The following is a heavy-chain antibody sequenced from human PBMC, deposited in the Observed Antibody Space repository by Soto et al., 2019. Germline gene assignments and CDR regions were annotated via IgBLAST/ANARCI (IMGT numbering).Heavy chain of an antibody. V-gene: IGHV1-69*01. J-gene: IGHJ6*02. D-gene: IGHD6-6*01. CDR2: IIPIFGTA. Sequence: QVQLVQSGAEVKKPGSSVKVSCKASGGTFSSYAISWVRQAPGQGLEWMGGIIPIFGTANYAQKFQGRVTITADESTSTAYMELCSLRSEDTAMYYCARWDWAARPVYYYYGMDVWGQGTTVTVSS. CDR1: GGTFSSYA. CDR3: ARWDWAARPVYYYYGMDV.